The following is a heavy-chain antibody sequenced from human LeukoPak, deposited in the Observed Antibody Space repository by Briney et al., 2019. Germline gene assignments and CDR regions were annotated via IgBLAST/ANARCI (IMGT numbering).Heavy chain of an antibody. J-gene: IGHJ4*02. CDR3: ARRRNSAWDFDY. CDR2: IYPGDSDI. Sequence: GASLQISGEGSGSIFTSYWIGWGRLLPGKGVEGMGVIYPGDSDIRYSPSFLGQVTFSADKSSSTAYMQWSSLKASDTAMYYCARRRNSAWDFDYWGQGTLVTVSS. D-gene: IGHD6-19*01. CDR1: GSIFTSYW. V-gene: IGHV5-51*01.